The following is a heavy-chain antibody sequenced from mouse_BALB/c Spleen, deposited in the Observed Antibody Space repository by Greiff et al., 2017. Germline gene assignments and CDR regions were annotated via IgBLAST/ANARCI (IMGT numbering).Heavy chain of an antibody. Sequence: QVQLKQSGPELVKPGASVKISCKASGYSFTSYYIHWVKQRPGQGLEWIGWIFPGSGNTKYNEKFKGKATLTADTSSSTAYMQLSSLTSEDSAVYFCARAGDYGSRAWFAYWGQGTLVTVSA. CDR2: IFPGSGNT. CDR3: ARAGDYGSRAWFAY. D-gene: IGHD1-1*01. CDR1: GYSFTSYY. J-gene: IGHJ3*01. V-gene: IGHV1-66*01.